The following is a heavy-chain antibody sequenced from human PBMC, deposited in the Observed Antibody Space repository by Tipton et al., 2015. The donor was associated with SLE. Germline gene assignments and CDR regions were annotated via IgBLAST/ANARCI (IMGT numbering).Heavy chain of an antibody. V-gene: IGHV5-51*01. Sequence: QLVQSGAEVKKPGESLSISCRASGFDFSSYYIGWVRQVPGKGLEWMGVIYPGDSDTRYSPSFQGQVTISADKSIDTAYLQWDSLRASDTAMYYCARHSYDSSGYPPDYWGQGTLVTVSS. J-gene: IGHJ4*02. CDR1: GFDFSSYY. D-gene: IGHD3-22*01. CDR3: ARHSYDSSGYPPDY. CDR2: IYPGDSDT.